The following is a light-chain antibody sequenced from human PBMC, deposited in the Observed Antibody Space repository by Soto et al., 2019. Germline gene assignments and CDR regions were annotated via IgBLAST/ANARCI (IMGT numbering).Light chain of an antibody. CDR2: KAS. Sequence: DIQMTKSPSTLSASIGDRVTITCRASQSISSWLAWYHQKRWKAPKLLISKASSLESGVPSRFRGSGSGTDFTLAISSLQADDFATYYCQQYKSYSLTFGGGTKVEIK. V-gene: IGKV1-5*03. CDR1: QSISSW. CDR3: QQYKSYSLT. J-gene: IGKJ4*01.